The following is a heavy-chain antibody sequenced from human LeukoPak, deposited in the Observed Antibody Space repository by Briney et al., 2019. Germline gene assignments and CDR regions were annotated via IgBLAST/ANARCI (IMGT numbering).Heavy chain of an antibody. Sequence: PGGSLRLSCAASGFTFSSYGMHWVRQAPGKGLEWVAVISYDGSNKYYADSVKGRFTTSRDNSKNTLYLQMNSLRAEDTAVYYCAKGKNYGDPRDFEYWGQGTLVTVSS. D-gene: IGHD4-17*01. CDR2: ISYDGSNK. CDR3: AKGKNYGDPRDFEY. CDR1: GFTFSSYG. J-gene: IGHJ4*02. V-gene: IGHV3-30*18.